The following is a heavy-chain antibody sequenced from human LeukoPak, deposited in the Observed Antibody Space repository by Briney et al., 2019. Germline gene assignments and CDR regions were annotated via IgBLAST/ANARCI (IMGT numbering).Heavy chain of an antibody. CDR2: ILGSGRNT. CDR3: AKAITTYYYDSSGYR. CDR1: GITFSIHW. J-gene: IGHJ4*02. Sequence: PGGSLRLSCEVSGITFSIHWMNWVRQAPGKGLEWVSGILGSGRNTYYAESVKGRFTISRDNSKSTLFLQMNSLRAEDTAVYYCAKAITTYYYDSSGYRWGQGTLVTVSS. D-gene: IGHD3-22*01. V-gene: IGHV3-23*01.